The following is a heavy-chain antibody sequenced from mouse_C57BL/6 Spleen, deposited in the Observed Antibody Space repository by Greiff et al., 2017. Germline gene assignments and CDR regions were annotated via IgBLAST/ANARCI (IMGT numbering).Heavy chain of an antibody. V-gene: IGHV5-12*01. CDR3: ARGDGSSYGAWFAY. J-gene: IGHJ3*01. D-gene: IGHD1-1*01. CDR2: ISNGGGST. CDR1: GFTFSDYY. Sequence: EVNVVESGGGLVQPGGSLKLSCAASGFTFSDYYMYWVRQTPEKRLEWVAYISNGGGSTYYPDTVKGRFTISRDNAKNTLYLQRSRLKSEDTAMYYCARGDGSSYGAWFAYWGQGTLVTVSA.